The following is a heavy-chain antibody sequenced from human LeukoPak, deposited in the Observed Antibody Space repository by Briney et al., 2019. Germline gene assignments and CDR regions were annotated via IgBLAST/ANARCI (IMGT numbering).Heavy chain of an antibody. V-gene: IGHV1-2*02. CDR3: ARVVWGSYYGSGFDY. Sequence: ASVKVSCKASGYTFTGYYMHWVRQAPGQGLEWMGWINPNSGGTNYAQKFQGRVTMTRDTSISTAYMELSRLRSDDTAVYYCARVVWGSYYGSGFDYWGQGTLVTVSS. CDR2: INPNSGGT. D-gene: IGHD1-26*01. J-gene: IGHJ4*02. CDR1: GYTFTGYY.